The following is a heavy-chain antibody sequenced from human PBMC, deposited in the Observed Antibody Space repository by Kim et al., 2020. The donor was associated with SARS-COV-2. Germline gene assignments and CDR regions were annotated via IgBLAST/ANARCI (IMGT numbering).Heavy chain of an antibody. CDR3: ARGGVAAFDI. CDR2: ISYSGDT. CDR1: GDSISSGGKY. Sequence: SETLSLTCTVSGDSISSGGKYCNWIRRHPLKGLEWIGYISYSGDTYYIPSLKSRLTMSLDTSKNHFSLKLNSVTAADTAVYYCARGGVAAFDIWGQGTMVTVSS. J-gene: IGHJ3*02. V-gene: IGHV4-31*03. D-gene: IGHD3-3*01.